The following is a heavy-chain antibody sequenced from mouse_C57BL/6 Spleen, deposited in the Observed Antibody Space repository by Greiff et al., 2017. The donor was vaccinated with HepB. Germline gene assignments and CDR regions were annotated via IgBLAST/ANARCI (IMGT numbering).Heavy chain of an antibody. D-gene: IGHD1-1*01. CDR1: GYAFTNYL. J-gene: IGHJ3*01. V-gene: IGHV1-54*01. CDR2: INPGSGGT. Sequence: QVQLQQSGAELVRPGTSVKVSCKASGYAFTNYLIEWVKQRPGQGLEWIGVINPGSGGTNYNEKFKGKATLTADKSSSTAYMQLSSLTSEDSAVYFCARTDGSSWSWFAYWGKGTLVTVSA. CDR3: ARTDGSSWSWFAY.